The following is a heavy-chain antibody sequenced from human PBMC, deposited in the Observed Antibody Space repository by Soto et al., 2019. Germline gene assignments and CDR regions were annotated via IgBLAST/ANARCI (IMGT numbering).Heavy chain of an antibody. J-gene: IGHJ4*02. CDR1: GYSFTSYW. Sequence: PGESLKISCKGSGYSFTSYWISWVRQMPGKGLEWMGRIDPSDSYTNYSPSFQGHVTISAGKSISTAYLQWSSLKASDTAMYYCARQISSPADYWGQGTLVTVSS. V-gene: IGHV5-10-1*01. CDR3: ARQISSPADY. CDR2: IDPSDSYT. D-gene: IGHD2-2*01.